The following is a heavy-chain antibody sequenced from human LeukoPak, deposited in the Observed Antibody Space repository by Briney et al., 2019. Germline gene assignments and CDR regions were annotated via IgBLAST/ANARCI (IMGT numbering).Heavy chain of an antibody. CDR3: AKGSSSWDWFDP. CDR1: GYTFTGYY. J-gene: IGHJ5*02. D-gene: IGHD6-6*01. CDR2: INPNSGGT. Sequence: ASVKVSCKASGYTFTGYYMHWVRQAPGQGLGWMGWINPNSGGTNYAQKFQGRVTMTRDTSISTAYMELSRLRSDDTAVYYCAKGSSSWDWFDPWGQGTLVTVSS. V-gene: IGHV1-2*02.